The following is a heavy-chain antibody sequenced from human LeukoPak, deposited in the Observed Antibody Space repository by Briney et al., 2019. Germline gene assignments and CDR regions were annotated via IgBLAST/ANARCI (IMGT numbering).Heavy chain of an antibody. D-gene: IGHD1-26*01. CDR1: GYTFTSYD. CDR2: MNPDSGNT. V-gene: IGHV1-8*01. Sequence: ASVKVSCKASGYTFTSYDINWVRQATGQGLEWMGWMNPDSGNTGYAQRFQGRVTMTRNTSISTAYMELSSLRSEDTAVYYCARGRGSYYPFDYWGQGTLVTVSS. J-gene: IGHJ4*02. CDR3: ARGRGSYYPFDY.